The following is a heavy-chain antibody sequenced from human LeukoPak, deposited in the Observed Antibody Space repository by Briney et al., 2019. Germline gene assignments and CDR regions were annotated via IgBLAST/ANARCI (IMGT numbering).Heavy chain of an antibody. Sequence: GALVKVSCKASGGTFSSYAISWVRQAPGQGLEWMGRIIPIFGTANYAQKFQGRVTITTDESTSTAYMELSSLRSEDTAVYSCARVPYDYVWGSYRLGPLWYWGQGTLVTVSS. V-gene: IGHV1-69*05. CDR2: IIPIFGTA. CDR1: GGTFSSYA. D-gene: IGHD3-16*02. J-gene: IGHJ4*02. CDR3: ARVPYDYVWGSYRLGPLWY.